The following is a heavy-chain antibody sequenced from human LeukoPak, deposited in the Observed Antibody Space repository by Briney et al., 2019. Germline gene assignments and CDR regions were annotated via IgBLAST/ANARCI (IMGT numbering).Heavy chain of an antibody. CDR2: IRYDGSNK. J-gene: IGHJ4*02. V-gene: IGHV3-30*02. CDR1: GFTFSSYG. Sequence: PGGSLRLSCAASGFTFSSYGMYWVRQAPGKGLEWVAFIRYDGSNKYYADSVKGRFTISRDNSKNTLYLQMNSLRAEDTAVYYCAKDFPDSSSWYLYWGQGTLVTVSS. D-gene: IGHD6-13*01. CDR3: AKDFPDSSSWYLY.